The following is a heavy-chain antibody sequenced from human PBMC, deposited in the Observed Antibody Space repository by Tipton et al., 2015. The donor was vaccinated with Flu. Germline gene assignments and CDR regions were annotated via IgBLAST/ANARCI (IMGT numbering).Heavy chain of an antibody. J-gene: IGHJ4*02. D-gene: IGHD6-19*01. CDR1: GFTFRIYA. Sequence: GSLRLSCAASGFTFRIYAMSWVRQAPGKRLEWISAISGGGGGTYYADSVKGRFTISRDNSKNTLYLRMNSLRAEDTAIYYCAKVIPEKVAGLDYWGQGTLVTVSS. V-gene: IGHV3-23*01. CDR3: AKVIPEKVAGLDY. CDR2: ISGGGGGT.